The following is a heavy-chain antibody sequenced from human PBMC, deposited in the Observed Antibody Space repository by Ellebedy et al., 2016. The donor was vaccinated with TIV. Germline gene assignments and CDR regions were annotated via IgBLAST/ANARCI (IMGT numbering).Heavy chain of an antibody. J-gene: IGHJ6*02. CDR1: GYTLTELS. Sequence: ASVKVSCKVSGYTLTELSMHWVRQAPGKGLEWMGGFDPEDGETIYAQKFQGRVTMTEDTSTDTAYMELSSLRSEDTAVYYCATRDGGRGQDYYYYYGMDVWGQGTTVTVSS. CDR2: FDPEDGET. CDR3: ATRDGGRGQDYYYYYGMDV. V-gene: IGHV1-24*01. D-gene: IGHD3-16*01.